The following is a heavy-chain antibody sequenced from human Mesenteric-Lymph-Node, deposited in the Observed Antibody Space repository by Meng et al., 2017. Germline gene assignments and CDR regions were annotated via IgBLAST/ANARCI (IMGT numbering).Heavy chain of an antibody. CDR1: GGSTRSSSYY. CDR2: IIYSGNT. D-gene: IGHD3-10*01. Sequence: QLQLQESGPGLVKPSETLSPPCTVLGGSTRSSSYYWGWIRQPPGKGLEYIGSIIYSGNTYYNPSLKSRVTISIDTSENQFSLKLSSVTAADTAVYYCARRVFYGSANFDYWGQGTLVTVSS. CDR3: ARRVFYGSANFDY. J-gene: IGHJ4*02. V-gene: IGHV4-39*01.